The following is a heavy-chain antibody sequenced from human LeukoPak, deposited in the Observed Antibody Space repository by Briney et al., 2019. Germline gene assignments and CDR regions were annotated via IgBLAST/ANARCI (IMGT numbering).Heavy chain of an antibody. D-gene: IGHD1-26*01. CDR3: ARGEGYSGSYRADY. CDR1: GYTFAGYY. CDR2: ISPNSGGT. Sequence: ASVKVSCKASGYTFAGYYMHWVRQAHGQGLEWMGWISPNSGGTNYAQKFQGRVTMTRDTSISTAYMELNRLRSDDTALYYCARGEGYSGSYRADYWGQGTLVTVSS. V-gene: IGHV1-2*02. J-gene: IGHJ4*02.